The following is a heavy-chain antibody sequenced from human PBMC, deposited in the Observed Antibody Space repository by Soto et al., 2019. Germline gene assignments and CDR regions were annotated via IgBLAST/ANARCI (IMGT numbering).Heavy chain of an antibody. CDR1: GGTFSSYA. V-gene: IGHV1-69*13. J-gene: IGHJ6*02. Sequence: EASVKVSCKASGGTFSSYAISWVRQAPGQGLEWMGGIIPIFGTANYAQKFQGRVTITADESTSTAYMELSSLRSEDTAVYYCARGTNRDGLHYYGMDVWGQGTTGTVS. D-gene: IGHD4-17*01. CDR2: IIPIFGTA. CDR3: ARGTNRDGLHYYGMDV.